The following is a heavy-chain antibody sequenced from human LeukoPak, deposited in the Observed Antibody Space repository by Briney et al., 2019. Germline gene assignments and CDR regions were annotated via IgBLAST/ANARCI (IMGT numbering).Heavy chain of an antibody. J-gene: IGHJ4*02. D-gene: IGHD3-10*01. CDR2: ISGSGGST. V-gene: IGHV3-23*01. Sequence: GGSLRLSCAASGFTFSSYAMSWVRQAPGKGLEWVSAISGSGGSTYYADSVKGRFTISRDDSKNTLYLQMNSLRAEDTAVYYCAKDPQITMVRGVIISSAPYYFDYWGQGTLVTVSS. CDR3: AKDPQITMVRGVIISSAPYYFDY. CDR1: GFTFSSYA.